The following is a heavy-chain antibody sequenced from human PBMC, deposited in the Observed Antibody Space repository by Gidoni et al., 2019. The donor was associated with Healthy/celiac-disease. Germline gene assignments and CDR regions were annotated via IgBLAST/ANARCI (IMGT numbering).Heavy chain of an antibody. CDR2: IIPILGIA. V-gene: IGHV1-69*04. CDR1: GGTFSSYA. Sequence: QVQLVQSGAEVKKPGSSVKVSCKASGGTFSSYAISWVRQAPGQGLEWMGRIIPILGIANYAQKFQGRVTITADKSTSTAYMKLSSLRSEDTAVYYCASGESSGWYFYWGQGTLVTVSS. CDR3: ASGESSGWYFY. D-gene: IGHD6-19*01. J-gene: IGHJ4*02.